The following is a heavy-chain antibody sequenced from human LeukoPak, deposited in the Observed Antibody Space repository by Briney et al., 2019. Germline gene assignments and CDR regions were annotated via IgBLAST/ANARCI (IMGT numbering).Heavy chain of an antibody. D-gene: IGHD5-24*01. Sequence: SETLSLTCTVSGGSISTSSYYWGWIRQPPGKGLEWVGSIFYSGSTYYNPSLKSRVTISVDTSKNQFSLKLSSVTAADTAVYYCARDQGDGLDYWGQGTLVTVSS. CDR1: GGSISTSSYY. CDR2: IFYSGST. J-gene: IGHJ4*02. V-gene: IGHV4-39*07. CDR3: ARDQGDGLDY.